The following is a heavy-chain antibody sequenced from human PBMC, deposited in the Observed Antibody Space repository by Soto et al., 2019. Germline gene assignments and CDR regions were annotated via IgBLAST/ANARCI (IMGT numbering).Heavy chain of an antibody. CDR2: IIPILGIA. CDR3: ARRGAYSGYDSPHDY. CDR1: GGTFSSYT. Sequence: QVQLVQSGAEVKKPGSSVKVSCKASGGTFSSYTISWVRQAPGQGLEWMGRIIPILGIANYAQKFQGRVTFTADKSTSTAYMELSSLRSEDTAVYYCARRGAYSGYDSPHDYWGQGTLVTVSS. V-gene: IGHV1-69*02. J-gene: IGHJ4*02. D-gene: IGHD5-12*01.